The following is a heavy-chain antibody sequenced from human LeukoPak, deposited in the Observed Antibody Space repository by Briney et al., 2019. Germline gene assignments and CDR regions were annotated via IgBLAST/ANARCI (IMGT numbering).Heavy chain of an antibody. CDR2: MNPNSGNT. V-gene: IGHV1-8*02. D-gene: IGHD2/OR15-2a*01. CDR3: ARFGYFLYYYYYGMDV. J-gene: IGHJ6*02. CDR1: GYTFTSYD. Sequence: ASVKVSCKASGYTFTSYDINWVRQATGQGLEWMGWMNPNSGNTGYAQKFQGRVTMTRNTSISTAYMELSSLRSEDTAVYYCARFGYFLYYYYYGMDVWGQGTTVTVSS.